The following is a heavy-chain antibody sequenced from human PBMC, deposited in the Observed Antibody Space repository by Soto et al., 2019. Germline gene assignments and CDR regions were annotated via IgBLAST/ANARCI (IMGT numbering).Heavy chain of an antibody. V-gene: IGHV2-5*02. D-gene: IGHD2-8*01. CDR3: SHRSDTNGMFDY. J-gene: IGHJ4*02. CDR2: IYWDDDE. Sequence: QITLKESGPTLVKPTQTLTLTCTFSGFSLSTSGVGVGWIRQPPGKALEWLALIYWDDDERYSPSLKSRLTITKDTSKNQVVLTMTNMDPVDTATYYCSHRSDTNGMFDYWGQGTLVTVSS. CDR1: GFSLSTSGVG.